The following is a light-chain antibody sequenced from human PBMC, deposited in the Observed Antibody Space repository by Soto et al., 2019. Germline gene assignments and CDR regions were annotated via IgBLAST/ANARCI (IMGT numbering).Light chain of an antibody. V-gene: IGLV2-8*01. J-gene: IGLJ1*01. CDR1: SSDVGGYNY. CDR3: KSYEGSNIYV. CDR2: EVN. Sequence: SALTQPPSASGSPGQSVTTSCTGTSSDVGGYNYVSWYQQHPGKAPKLMIYEVNKRPSGVPDRFSGSKSGNTASLTVSGLQAEDEADYYCKSYEGSNIYVFGTGTKVTVL.